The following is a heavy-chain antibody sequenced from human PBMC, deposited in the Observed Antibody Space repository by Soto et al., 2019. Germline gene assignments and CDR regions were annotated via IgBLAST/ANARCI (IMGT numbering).Heavy chain of an antibody. CDR3: AKGLAHDFWSGYYLGPYGMDV. CDR1: GFTFSSYC. V-gene: IGHV3-23*01. Sequence: PGGSLRLSCAASGFTFSSYCMTWVRQAPGKGLEWVSGISGSGGNTYYADAVKGRFTISRDNSKNMLYLQMNSLRAEDTAVYYCAKGLAHDFWSGYYLGPYGMDVWGQGTTVTVSS. J-gene: IGHJ6*02. D-gene: IGHD3-3*01. CDR2: ISGSGGNT.